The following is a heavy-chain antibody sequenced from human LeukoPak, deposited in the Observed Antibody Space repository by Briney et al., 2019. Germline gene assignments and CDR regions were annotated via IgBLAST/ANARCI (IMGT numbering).Heavy chain of an antibody. CDR3: ARGRGGFTMVRGVMGPFAFDI. CDR1: GWSFSGYY. V-gene: IGHV4-34*01. D-gene: IGHD3-10*01. CDR2: INHSGST. Sequence: SETLSLTCAVYGWSFSGYYWSWIRQPPGKGLEWIGEINHSGSTNYNPSLKSRVTISVDTSKNQFSLKLSSVTAADTAVYYCARGRGGFTMVRGVMGPFAFDIWGQGTTVTVSS. J-gene: IGHJ3*02.